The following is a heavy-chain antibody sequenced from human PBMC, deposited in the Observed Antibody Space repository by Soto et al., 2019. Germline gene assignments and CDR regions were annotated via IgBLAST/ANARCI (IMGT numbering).Heavy chain of an antibody. J-gene: IGHJ5*02. CDR3: ARDRGQWLPYNWFDP. V-gene: IGHV4-30-4*01. D-gene: IGHD5-12*01. CDR2: IYYSGST. CDR1: GGSISSGDYY. Sequence: QVQLQESGPGLVKPSQTLSLTCTVSGGSISSGDYYWSWIRQPPGKGLEWIGNIYYSGSTYYNPSLKSRVTISVDTSKNQFSLKLSSVTAADTAVYYCARDRGQWLPYNWFDPWGQGTLVTVSS.